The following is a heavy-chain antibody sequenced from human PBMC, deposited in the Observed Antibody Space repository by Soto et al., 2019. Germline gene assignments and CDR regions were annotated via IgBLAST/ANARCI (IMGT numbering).Heavy chain of an antibody. CDR3: ARHSSGTSFDP. CDR2: IYYSGST. Sequence: PSETLFLTCTVSGDSISEYYWSWIRQPPGKGLEWIGYIYYSGSTNSNNPSLKSRVAISVDTSKNEFSLKLSSVTAADSAVYYCARHSSGTSFDPWGQGTLVTVSS. CDR1: GDSISEYY. V-gene: IGHV4-59*08. D-gene: IGHD3-10*01. J-gene: IGHJ5*02.